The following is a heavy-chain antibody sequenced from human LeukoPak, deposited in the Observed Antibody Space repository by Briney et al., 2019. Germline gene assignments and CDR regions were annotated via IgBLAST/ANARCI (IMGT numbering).Heavy chain of an antibody. J-gene: IGHJ4*02. V-gene: IGHV3-30-3*01. CDR1: GFTFSSYA. Sequence: PGGSLRLSCAASGFTFSSYAMHWVRQAPGKGLEWVAVISYDGSNKYYADSVKGRFTISRDNSKNTLYLQMSSLRAEDTAVYYCARVPDTAMADYWGQGTLVTVSS. D-gene: IGHD5-18*01. CDR2: ISYDGSNK. CDR3: ARVPDTAMADY.